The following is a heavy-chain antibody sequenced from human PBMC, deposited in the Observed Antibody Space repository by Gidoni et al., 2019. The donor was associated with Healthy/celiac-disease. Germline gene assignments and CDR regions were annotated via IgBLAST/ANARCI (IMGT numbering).Heavy chain of an antibody. CDR3: ARGILTGYYTDDFDY. V-gene: IGHV3-11*01. CDR2: ISSSGSTI. Sequence: QVQLVESGGGLVKPGGSLRLSCAASGFPFSDYYMSGIRPAPGKGVEGVSYISSSGSTIYYADSVKGRFTISRDNAKNSLYLQMNSLRAEDTAVYYCARGILTGYYTDDFDYWGQGTLVTVSS. D-gene: IGHD3-9*01. CDR1: GFPFSDYY. J-gene: IGHJ4*02.